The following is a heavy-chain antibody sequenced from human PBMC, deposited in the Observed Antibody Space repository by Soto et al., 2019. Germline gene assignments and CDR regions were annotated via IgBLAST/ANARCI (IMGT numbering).Heavy chain of an antibody. D-gene: IGHD1-20*01. CDR3: AKERAVFQPDTINSFAMDF. CDR1: GFPFDDYT. V-gene: IGHV3-43*01. CDR2: ISWDGNST. Sequence: GGSLRLSCAASGFPFDDYTLHWVRQAPGQGLEWVSLISWDGNSTYYADSVKGRFTISRDNTKNSLYLQMNSLRSEDTALYYCAKERAVFQPDTINSFAMDFWGQGLTVTVSS. J-gene: IGHJ6*02.